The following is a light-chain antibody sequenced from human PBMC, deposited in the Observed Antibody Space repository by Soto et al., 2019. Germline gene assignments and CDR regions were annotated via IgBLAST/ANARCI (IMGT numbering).Light chain of an antibody. J-gene: IGKJ4*01. CDR2: GVS. V-gene: IGKV3-15*01. CDR1: QSVSSN. Sequence: EIVMTQSPATLSLSPGERATLSCRASQSVSSNLAWYQQKPGQAPRLLIYGVSTRATGIPARFSGSGSGTEFTLTISSLQSEDFAAYYCQQYNNWPPLTFGGGTKVEIK. CDR3: QQYNNWPPLT.